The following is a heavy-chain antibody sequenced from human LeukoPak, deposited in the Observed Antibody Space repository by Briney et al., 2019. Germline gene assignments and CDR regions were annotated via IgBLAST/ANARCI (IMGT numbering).Heavy chain of an antibody. CDR2: IFYSGGT. J-gene: IGHJ5*02. CDR3: ARNKQLWLLLHWFDP. Sequence: SETLSLTCTVSGGSINTPNYYWGWIRQTPGKGLEWIGNIFYSGGTYYSPSLTSRVTISLDTSRNQFSLKLNSVTAADTAVYYCARNKQLWLLLHWFDPWGQGTLVTVSS. D-gene: IGHD5-18*01. V-gene: IGHV4-39*07. CDR1: GGSINTPNYY.